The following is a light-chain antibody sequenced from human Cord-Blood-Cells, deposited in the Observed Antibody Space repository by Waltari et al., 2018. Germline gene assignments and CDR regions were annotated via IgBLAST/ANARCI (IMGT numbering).Light chain of an antibody. Sequence: QSAPTQPPSASGSPGQSVTISCTGPSSDVGGYNYVPWYHQHPGKAPKLRIYEVSKRPSGVPERFSGAKAGNTASLTVSGLQAEDEADYYCSSYAGSNKLVVFGGGTKLPVL. V-gene: IGLV2-8*01. CDR1: SSDVGGYNY. CDR2: EVS. CDR3: SSYAGSNKLVV. J-gene: IGLJ2*01.